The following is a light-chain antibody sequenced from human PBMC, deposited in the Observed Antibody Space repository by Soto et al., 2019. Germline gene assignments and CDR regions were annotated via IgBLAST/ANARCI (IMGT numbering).Light chain of an antibody. J-gene: IGLJ1*01. CDR1: SSDVGGYNY. CDR2: EVS. CDR3: SSYSGTNYHYV. V-gene: IGLV2-8*01. Sequence: QSALTQPPSASGSFGQSVPIFCTGTSSDVGGYNYVSWYQQHPGKAPKLMIYEVSERPSGVPDRFSGSKSGNTASLTVSGLQADDEADYYCSSYSGTNYHYVFGTGTKVTVL.